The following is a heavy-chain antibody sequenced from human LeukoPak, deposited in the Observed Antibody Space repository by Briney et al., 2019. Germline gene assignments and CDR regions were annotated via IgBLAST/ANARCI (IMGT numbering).Heavy chain of an antibody. CDR2: IYYSGST. Sequence: PSGTLSLTCTVSGGSISSYYWSWIRQPPGKGLEWIGHIYYSGSTYYNPSLKSRVTISVDTSKNQFSLKLSSVTAADTAVYYCARDSSGYDTLDYWGQGTLVTVSS. D-gene: IGHD5-12*01. CDR1: GGSISSYY. J-gene: IGHJ4*02. V-gene: IGHV4-59*01. CDR3: ARDSSGYDTLDY.